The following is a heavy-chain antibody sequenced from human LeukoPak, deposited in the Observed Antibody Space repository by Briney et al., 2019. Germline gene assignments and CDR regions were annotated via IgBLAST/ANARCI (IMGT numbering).Heavy chain of an antibody. CDR2: INHSGST. D-gene: IGHD3-3*01. J-gene: IGHJ6*03. Sequence: PSETLSLTCAVYGGSFSGYYWSWIRQPPGKGLEWIGEINHSGSTNYNPSLKSRVTISVDTSKNQFSLKLSSVTAADTAVYYCARARPEWLYLYYMDVWGKGTTVTVSS. CDR3: ARARPEWLYLYYMDV. CDR1: GGSFSGYY. V-gene: IGHV4-34*01.